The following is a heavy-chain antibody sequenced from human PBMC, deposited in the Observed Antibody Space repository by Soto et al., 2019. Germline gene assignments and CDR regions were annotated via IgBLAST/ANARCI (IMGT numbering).Heavy chain of an antibody. Sequence: GGSLRLSCAASGFTFSRYWMTWVRQAPGKGLEWVANIKQDGSEIYYVDSVKGRFTISRDNAENSLYLQMNSLRAEVTAVYYCARDPVCSGGSCYDYWGQGTLVTVSS. CDR3: ARDPVCSGGSCYDY. D-gene: IGHD2-15*01. CDR2: IKQDGSEI. J-gene: IGHJ4*02. V-gene: IGHV3-7*01. CDR1: GFTFSRYW.